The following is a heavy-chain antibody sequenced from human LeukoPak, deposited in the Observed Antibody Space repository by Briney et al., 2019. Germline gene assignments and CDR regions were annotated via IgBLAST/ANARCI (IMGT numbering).Heavy chain of an antibody. V-gene: IGHV4-4*07. CDR3: ARDRAGLWLGAYWYFDL. D-gene: IGHD6-19*01. CDR1: GGSISSYY. J-gene: IGHJ2*01. Sequence: SETLSLTCTVSGGSISSYYWSWIRQPAGKGLEWIGRIYTSGSTNYNPSLKSRVTMSVDTSKNQFSLKLSSVTAADTAVYYCARDRAGLWLGAYWYFDLWGRGTLVTVSS. CDR2: IYTSGST.